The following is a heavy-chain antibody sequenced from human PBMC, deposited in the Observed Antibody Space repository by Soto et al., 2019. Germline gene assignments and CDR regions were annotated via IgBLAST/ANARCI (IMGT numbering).Heavy chain of an antibody. Sequence: VSVKGRITINPDTSKNLFSLQLNSVTPEDTAVYYCAKEGGNHYYYYAMDVWGQGTTVTVSS. D-gene: IGHD1-26*01. J-gene: IGHJ6*02. CDR3: AKEGGNHYYYYAMDV. V-gene: IGHV6-1*01.